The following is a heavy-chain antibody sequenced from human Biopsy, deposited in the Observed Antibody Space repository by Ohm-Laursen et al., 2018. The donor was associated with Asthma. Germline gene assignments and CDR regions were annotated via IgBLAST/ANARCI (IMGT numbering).Heavy chain of an antibody. D-gene: IGHD1-14*01. CDR2: IDWEEDK. CDR3: TRHNDY. Sequence: PTQTLTLTCSFSGFSLSSSGANVNWIRQPPGKALEWLARIDWEEDKFYSTSLRTRLTISKGSSEDQVVLTMTSMGPVDTATYYCTRHNDYWGPGILVTVSS. CDR1: GFSLSSSGAN. J-gene: IGHJ4*02. V-gene: IGHV2-70*04.